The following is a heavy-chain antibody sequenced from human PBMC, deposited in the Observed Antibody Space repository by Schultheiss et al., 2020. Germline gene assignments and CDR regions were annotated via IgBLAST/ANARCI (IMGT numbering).Heavy chain of an antibody. CDR2: INHSGST. CDR1: GGSFSGYY. Sequence: SETLSLTCAVYGGSFSGYYCSWIRQPPGKGLEWIGEINHSGSTNYNPSLKSRVTISVDTSKNQFSLKLSSVTAADTAVYYCARGGSHIVVVGADYGMDVWGQGTTVTVSS. V-gene: IGHV4-34*01. D-gene: IGHD2-21*01. CDR3: ARGGSHIVVVGADYGMDV. J-gene: IGHJ6*02.